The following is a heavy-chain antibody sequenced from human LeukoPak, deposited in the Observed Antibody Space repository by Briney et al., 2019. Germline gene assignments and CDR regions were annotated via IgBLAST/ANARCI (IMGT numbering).Heavy chain of an antibody. CDR2: IYHSGST. V-gene: IGHV4-38-2*01. CDR1: GYSISSGSY. Sequence: SETLSLTCAVSGYSISSGSYWGWIRQPPGKGLEWIGSIYHSGSTYYNPSLKSRVTISVDTSKNQFSLKLSSVTAADTAVYYCARGPTYYYGSGSYYLDYWGQGTLVTVSS. D-gene: IGHD3-10*01. CDR3: ARGPTYYYGSGSYYLDY. J-gene: IGHJ4*02.